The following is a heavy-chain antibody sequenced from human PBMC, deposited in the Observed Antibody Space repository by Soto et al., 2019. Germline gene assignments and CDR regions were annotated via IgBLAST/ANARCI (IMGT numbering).Heavy chain of an antibody. J-gene: IGHJ6*02. D-gene: IGHD2-21*01. CDR3: ARRDIVGGVIDYYYGMDV. V-gene: IGHV4-39*01. CDR2: IYYSGST. Sequence: SETLSLTCTVSGGSISSSSYYWGWIREPPGKGLEWIGSIYYSGSTYYNPSLKSRVTISVDTSKNQFSLKLSSVTAADTAVYYCARRDIVGGVIDYYYGMDVWGQGTTVTVSS. CDR1: GGSISSSSYY.